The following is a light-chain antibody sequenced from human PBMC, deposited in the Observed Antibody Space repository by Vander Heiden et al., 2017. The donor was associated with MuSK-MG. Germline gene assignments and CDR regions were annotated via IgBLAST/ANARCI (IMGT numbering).Light chain of an antibody. J-gene: IGLJ1*01. Sequence: QSALTQPASVSGSPGQSITISCTGASSDVGGYEYVSWYQQHPGKAPKLIISEVSNRPSGISNRFSGSKSGTTASLNISGLQAEDEADYYCSSYKSTSTHVLFGTGTKLTVL. CDR3: SSYKSTSTHVL. V-gene: IGLV2-14*01. CDR2: EVS. CDR1: SSDVGGYEY.